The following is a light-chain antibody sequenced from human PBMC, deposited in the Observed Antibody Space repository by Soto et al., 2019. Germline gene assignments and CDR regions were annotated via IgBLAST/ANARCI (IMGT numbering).Light chain of an antibody. CDR1: QSVSNNY. Sequence: IVLTQSPGTLPLSPRERATHSCRASQSVSNNYFAWYQQKPGQAPRLLIYGASNRATGIPDRVSGSGSGTDFTLTISRLEPEDFAVYYCQQYGSSGTFGQGTKVDI. V-gene: IGKV3-20*01. CDR2: GAS. CDR3: QQYGSSGT. J-gene: IGKJ1*01.